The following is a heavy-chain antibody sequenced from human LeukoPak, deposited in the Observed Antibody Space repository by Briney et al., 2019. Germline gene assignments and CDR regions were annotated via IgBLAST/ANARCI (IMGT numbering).Heavy chain of an antibody. CDR2: IYYSGST. CDR1: GGSISSYY. CDR3: ARHEGVVIIRNWYFDL. V-gene: IGHV4-59*01. J-gene: IGHJ2*01. Sequence: PSETLSLTCTVSGGSISSYYWSWIRQPPGKGLEWIGYIYYSGSTNYNPSLKSRVTISVDTSKNQFSLKLSSVTAADTAVYHCARHEGVVIIRNWYFDLWGRGTLVTVSS. D-gene: IGHD3-3*01.